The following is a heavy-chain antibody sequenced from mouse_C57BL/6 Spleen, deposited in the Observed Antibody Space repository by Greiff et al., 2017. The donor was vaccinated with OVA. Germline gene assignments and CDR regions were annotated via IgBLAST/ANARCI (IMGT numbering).Heavy chain of an antibody. V-gene: IGHV1-55*01. D-gene: IGHD1-1*01. Sequence: VQLQQPGAELVKPGASVKMSCKASGYTFTSYWITWVKQRPGQGLEWIGDIYPGSGSTNYTEKFKSKATLTVDTSSSTAYMQLSSLTSEDSAVYYCAREAGDTGAVGCWGQGTSVTVSS. J-gene: IGHJ4*01. CDR2: IYPGSGST. CDR3: AREAGDTGAVGC. CDR1: GYTFTSYW.